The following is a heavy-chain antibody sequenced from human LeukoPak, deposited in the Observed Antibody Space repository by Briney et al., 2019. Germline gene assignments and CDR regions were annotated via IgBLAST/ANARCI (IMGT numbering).Heavy chain of an antibody. Sequence: PSETLSLTCTVSGYSISSGYYWGWIRQPPGKGLEWIGSIYHSGSTYYKPSLKSRVTISVDTSRNQFSLKLTSVAAADTAVYYCARVRGGSGRSYAADAFDIWGQGTMVTVSS. V-gene: IGHV4-38-2*02. CDR3: ARVRGGSGRSYAADAFDI. CDR2: IYHSGST. CDR1: GYSISSGYY. J-gene: IGHJ3*02. D-gene: IGHD1-26*01.